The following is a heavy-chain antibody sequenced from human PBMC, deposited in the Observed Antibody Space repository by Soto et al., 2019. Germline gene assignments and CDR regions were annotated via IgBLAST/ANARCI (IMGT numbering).Heavy chain of an antibody. CDR3: ARDRVVRGVRVMDV. CDR2: IYYSGST. CDR1: GGSISSYY. J-gene: IGHJ6*02. Sequence: SETLSLTCTVSGGSISSYYWSWIRQPPGKGLEWIGYIYYSGSTNYNPSLKSRVTISVDTSKNQFSLKLSSVTAADTAVYYCARDRVVRGVRVMDVWGQGTTVTVYS. V-gene: IGHV4-59*01. D-gene: IGHD3-10*01.